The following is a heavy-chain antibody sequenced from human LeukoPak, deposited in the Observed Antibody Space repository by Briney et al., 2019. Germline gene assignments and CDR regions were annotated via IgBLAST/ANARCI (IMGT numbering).Heavy chain of an antibody. J-gene: IGHJ6*02. V-gene: IGHV1-2*04. CDR3: AREQVVVAATPDYYYYYYGMDV. Sequence: GASVKVSCKASGYTFTGYYMHWVRQAPGQGLEWMGWINPNSGGTNYAQKFQGWVTMTRDTSISTAYMELSRLRSDDTAVYYCAREQVVVAATPDYYYYYYGMDVWGQGTTVTVSS. CDR2: INPNSGGT. D-gene: IGHD2-15*01. CDR1: GYTFTGYY.